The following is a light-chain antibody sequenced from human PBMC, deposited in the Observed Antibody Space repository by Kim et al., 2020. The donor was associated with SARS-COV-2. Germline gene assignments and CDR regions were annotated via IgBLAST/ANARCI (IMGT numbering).Light chain of an antibody. CDR3: QSFDTSLSGFVL. Sequence: VTLSSTGSRSNIGAGFYVHWYQQLPGTAPIHRISANKSLPSGVPDRFSGSKSGTSVSLAITGLQAEDEADDYCQSFDTSLSGFVLFGGGTQLTVL. J-gene: IGLJ2*01. CDR1: RSNIGAGFY. V-gene: IGLV1-40*01. CDR2: ANK.